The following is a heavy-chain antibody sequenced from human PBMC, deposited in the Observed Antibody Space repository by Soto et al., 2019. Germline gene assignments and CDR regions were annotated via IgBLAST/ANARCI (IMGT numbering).Heavy chain of an antibody. J-gene: IGHJ5*02. CDR1: GYTFTSYA. CDR3: ARDTLATYYYDSSGYPLGFDP. V-gene: IGHV1-3*01. CDR2: INAGNGNT. D-gene: IGHD3-22*01. Sequence: CKASGYTFTSYAMHWVRQAPGQRLEWMGWINAGNGNTKYSQKFQGRVTITRDTSASTAYMELSSLRSEDTAVYYCARDTLATYYYDSSGYPLGFDPWGQGTLVTVSS.